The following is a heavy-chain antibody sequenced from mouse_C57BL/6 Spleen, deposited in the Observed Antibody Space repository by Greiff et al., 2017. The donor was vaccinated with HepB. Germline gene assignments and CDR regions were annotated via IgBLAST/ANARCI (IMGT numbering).Heavy chain of an antibody. Sequence: QVQLKESGAELVRPGASVTLSCKASGYTFTDYEMHWVKQTPVHGLEWIGAIDPETGGTAYNQKFKGKAILTADKSSSTAYMELRSLTSEDSAVYYCTRARVYGSSPFDCWGQGTTLTVSS. CDR1: GYTFTDYE. V-gene: IGHV1-15*01. CDR2: IDPETGGT. J-gene: IGHJ2*01. D-gene: IGHD1-1*01. CDR3: TRARVYGSSPFDC.